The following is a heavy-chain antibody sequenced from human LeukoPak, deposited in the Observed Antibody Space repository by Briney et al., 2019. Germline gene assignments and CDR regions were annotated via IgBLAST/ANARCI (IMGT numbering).Heavy chain of an antibody. J-gene: IGHJ4*02. Sequence: GGSLRLSCAASGNYWMHWVRQAPGKGLVWVSHINSDGSWTSYADSVKGRFTISKDNAKNTVYLQLNSLRAEDTAVYYCVSFYETYWGRGTLVTVSS. CDR2: INSDGSWT. D-gene: IGHD2/OR15-2a*01. CDR1: GNYW. CDR3: VSFYETY. V-gene: IGHV3-74*01.